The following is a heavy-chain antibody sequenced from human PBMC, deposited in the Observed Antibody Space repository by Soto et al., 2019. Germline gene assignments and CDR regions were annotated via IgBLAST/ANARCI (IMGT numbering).Heavy chain of an antibody. D-gene: IGHD1-1*01. CDR1: GFTFSDYY. CDR3: ARDPDLDPSYYFDY. CDR2: ISSSGSTI. V-gene: IGHV3-11*01. Sequence: PGGSLRLSCAASGFTFSDYYMSWIRQAPGKGLEWVSYISSSGSTIYYADSVKGRFTISRDNAKNSLYLQMNSLRAEDTAVYYCARDPDLDPSYYFDYWGQGTLVTVSS. J-gene: IGHJ4*02.